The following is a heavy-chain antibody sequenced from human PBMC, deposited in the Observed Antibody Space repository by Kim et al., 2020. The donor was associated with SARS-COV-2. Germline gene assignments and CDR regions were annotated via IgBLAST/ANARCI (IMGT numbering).Heavy chain of an antibody. V-gene: IGHV4-31*03. Sequence: SETLSLTCTVSGGSVSNGNYYWSWIRQHPGKGLEWIGYIYNTGSTYYNPSLKSRVTISVDTSTNQCSLKLTSVTAADTAVYYCARVPPLCRGWHFDYWGQGTLVTGSS. CDR1: GGSVSNGNYY. J-gene: IGHJ4*02. CDR3: ARVPPLCRGWHFDY. CDR2: IYNTGST. D-gene: IGHD6-19*01.